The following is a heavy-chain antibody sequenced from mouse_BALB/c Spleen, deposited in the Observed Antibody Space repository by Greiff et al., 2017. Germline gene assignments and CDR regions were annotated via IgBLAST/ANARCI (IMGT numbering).Heavy chain of an antibody. J-gene: IGHJ4*01. CDR3: ARDDGYGGGYAMDY. CDR2: ISSGSSTI. V-gene: IGHV5-17*02. Sequence: EVQLVESGGGLVQPGGSRKLSCAASGFTFSSFGMHWVRQAPEKGLEWVAYISSGSSTIYYADTVKGRFTISRDNPKNTLFLQMTSLRSEDTAMYYCARDDGYGGGYAMDYWGQGTSVTVSS. CDR1: GFTFSSFG. D-gene: IGHD2-3*01.